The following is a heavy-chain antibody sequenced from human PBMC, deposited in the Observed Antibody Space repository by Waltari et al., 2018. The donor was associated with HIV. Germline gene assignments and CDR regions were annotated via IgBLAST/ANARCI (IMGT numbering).Heavy chain of an antibody. CDR3: LGGNTVWGWGYFDY. J-gene: IGHJ4*02. D-gene: IGHD3-16*01. V-gene: IGHV4-39*07. Sequence: QLQLQESGPGLVKPSETLSLTCTVSGGSISSSSYYWGWIRQPPGKGLEWIGSIYYSGSTYYNPSLKSRVTISVDTSKNQFSLKLSSVTAADTAVYYCLGGNTVWGWGYFDYWGQGTLVTVSS. CDR2: IYYSGST. CDR1: GGSISSSSYY.